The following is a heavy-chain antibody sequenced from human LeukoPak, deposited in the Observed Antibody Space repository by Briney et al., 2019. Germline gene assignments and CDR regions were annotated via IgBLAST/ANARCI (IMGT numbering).Heavy chain of an antibody. Sequence: GGSLRLSCEASGFTFDDYAKHWVRQAPGKGLEWVSGISWNSGSRGYADSVKGRFTISRDNAKTSLYLQMNSLRAEDMALYYCAKGPDYDILTPIDYWGQGTLVTVSS. CDR2: ISWNSGSR. J-gene: IGHJ4*02. CDR1: GFTFDDYA. D-gene: IGHD3-9*01. V-gene: IGHV3-9*03. CDR3: AKGPDYDILTPIDY.